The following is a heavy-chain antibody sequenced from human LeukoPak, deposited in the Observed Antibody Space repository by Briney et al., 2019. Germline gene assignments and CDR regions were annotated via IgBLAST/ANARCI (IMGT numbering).Heavy chain of an antibody. D-gene: IGHD1-1*01. CDR3: ARKMKTGDRVGTFDI. CDR2: IDTDGSYI. Sequence: GGSVRLSCATSGFTFSSHNMNWVRQAPMKGLEWVSSIDTDGSYIYYADSVQSRFTISRDNAKNSLYLQTNSLTAEDTAVYYCARKMKTGDRVGTFDIWGQGTMVTVSS. V-gene: IGHV3-21*01. CDR1: GFTFSSHN. J-gene: IGHJ3*02.